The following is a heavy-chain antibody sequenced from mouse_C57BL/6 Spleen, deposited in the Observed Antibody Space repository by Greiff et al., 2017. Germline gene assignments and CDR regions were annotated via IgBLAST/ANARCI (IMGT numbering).Heavy chain of an antibody. J-gene: IGHJ4*01. CDR3: ERRTYGNYTSYAMDY. D-gene: IGHD2-10*02. V-gene: IGHV7-3*01. CDR1: GFTFTDYY. Sequence: EVKLMESGGGLVQPGGSLSLSCAASGFTFTDYYMSWVRQPPGKALEWLGFIRNKANGYTTEYSASVKGRFTISRDNSQSILYLQMNALRAEDSATYDCERRTYGNYTSYAMDYWGQGTSVTVSS. CDR2: IRNKANGYTT.